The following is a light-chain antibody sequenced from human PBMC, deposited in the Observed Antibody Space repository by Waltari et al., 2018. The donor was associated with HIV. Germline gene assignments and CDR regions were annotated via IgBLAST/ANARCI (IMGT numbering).Light chain of an antibody. Sequence: QSALTQSASVSGSPGQSITISCTGTSSDVGGYNYVSWYQQHPRKAPKLMIYDVSKRPSGVSNRFSGSKSGNKASLTISGLQAEDEADYYCCSYAGSSTPWVFGGGTKLTVL. V-gene: IGLV2-23*02. J-gene: IGLJ3*02. CDR2: DVS. CDR3: CSYAGSSTPWV. CDR1: SSDVGGYNY.